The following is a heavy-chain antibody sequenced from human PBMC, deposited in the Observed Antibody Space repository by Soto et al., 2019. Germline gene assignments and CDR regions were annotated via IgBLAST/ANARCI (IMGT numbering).Heavy chain of an antibody. V-gene: IGHV3-23*01. J-gene: IGHJ4*02. CDR3: AKRGPVVTLEKYFDY. CDR2: ISGSGST. Sequence: EVQLLESGGGLVQPGGSLRLSCVASGFAFKNYAMTWVRQAPGKGLEWVSGISGSGSTYYADSVKGRFTISRDNPKNTLYLQMDSLRAEDTAVYYCAKRGPVVTLEKYFDYWGQGTLVTVSS. CDR1: GFAFKNYA. D-gene: IGHD2-21*02.